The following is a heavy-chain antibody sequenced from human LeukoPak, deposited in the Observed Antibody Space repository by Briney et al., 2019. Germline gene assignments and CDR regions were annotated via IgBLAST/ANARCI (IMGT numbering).Heavy chain of an antibody. CDR1: GFTFDDYA. CDR3: AKDVYGSGSSFYYFVD. D-gene: IGHD3-10*01. J-gene: IGHJ4*02. V-gene: IGHV3-9*01. CDR2: ISWNSGNI. Sequence: GGSLRLSCAASGFTFDDYAIHWVRQAPGKGLEWVSGISWNSGNIGYADSVKGRFTISRDNAKNSLYLQMNSLRAEDTALYYCAKDVYGSGSSFYYFVDWGQGTLVTVSS.